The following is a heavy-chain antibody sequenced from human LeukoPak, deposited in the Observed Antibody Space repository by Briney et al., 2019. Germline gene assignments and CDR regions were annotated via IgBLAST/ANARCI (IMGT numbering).Heavy chain of an antibody. Sequence: SETLSLTCSVSGGSISGYYWSWIRQPPGKGLEWIAYVSYSGNTNYSPSLKNRVSISVDPSNNRFSLQFRSVTAADTAFYYCARAGRFTSGRSYFFDTWGQGTLVTVS. D-gene: IGHD3-3*01. CDR1: GGSISGYY. CDR3: ARAGRFTSGRSYFFDT. V-gene: IGHV4-59*13. J-gene: IGHJ4*02. CDR2: VSYSGNT.